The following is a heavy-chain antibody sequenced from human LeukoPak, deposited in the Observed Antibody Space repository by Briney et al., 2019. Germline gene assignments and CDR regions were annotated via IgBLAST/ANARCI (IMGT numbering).Heavy chain of an antibody. J-gene: IGHJ5*02. Sequence: GGSLRLSCAASGFSFDDYAMHWVRQAPGKGLEWVSGISWNSGSIGYADSVKGRFTISRDNAKNSLYLQMNSLRAEDTALYYCAKDNLAAAGTNNWFDPWGQGTLVTVPS. V-gene: IGHV3-9*01. CDR2: ISWNSGSI. CDR1: GFSFDDYA. CDR3: AKDNLAAAGTNNWFDP. D-gene: IGHD6-13*01.